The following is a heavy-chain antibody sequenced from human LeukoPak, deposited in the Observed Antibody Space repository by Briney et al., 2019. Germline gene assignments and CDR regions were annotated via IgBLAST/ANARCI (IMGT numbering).Heavy chain of an antibody. CDR1: GFTFSNYG. CDR2: IGTAGDT. V-gene: IGHV3-13*01. CDR3: ASSPAYSSSWYAIDN. J-gene: IGHJ4*02. Sequence: GGSLRLSCAASGFTFSNYGMHWVHQAAGKGLEWVSGIGTAGDTYYPGSVKGRFTISRENAKNSLYLHMNSLSAGDTAVYYCASSPAYSSSWYAIDNWGQGTLVTVSS. D-gene: IGHD6-13*01.